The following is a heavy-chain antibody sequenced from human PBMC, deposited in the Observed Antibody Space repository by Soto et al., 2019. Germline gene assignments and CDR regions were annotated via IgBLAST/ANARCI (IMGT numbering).Heavy chain of an antibody. D-gene: IGHD3-16*02. CDR2: ISGSGGST. CDR1: GFTFSSYA. V-gene: IGHV3-23*01. J-gene: IGHJ3*02. CDR3: AKDQGYYDYIWGSYRSRLDAFDI. Sequence: GGSLRLSCAASGFTFSSYAMSWVRQAPGKGLEWVSAISGSGGSTYYADSVKGRFTISRDNSKNTLYLQMNSLRAEDTAVYYCAKDQGYYDYIWGSYRSRLDAFDIWGQGTMVTVSS.